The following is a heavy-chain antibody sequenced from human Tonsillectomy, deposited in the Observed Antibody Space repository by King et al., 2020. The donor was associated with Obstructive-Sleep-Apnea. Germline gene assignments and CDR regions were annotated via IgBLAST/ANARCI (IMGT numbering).Heavy chain of an antibody. Sequence: VQLQESGPGLVKPSETLSLTCSVSGGSISGYYWSWIRQPPGKGMEWIAYIYYSGSTRYNPSLKSRVTISVDTSKNQFSLKLNSVTAADTAVYYCARQANSLLTVGWFDPWGQGTLVTVSS. V-gene: IGHV4-59*01. J-gene: IGHJ5*02. D-gene: IGHD1-14*01. CDR3: ARQANSLLTVGWFDP. CDR1: GGSISGYY. CDR2: IYYSGST.